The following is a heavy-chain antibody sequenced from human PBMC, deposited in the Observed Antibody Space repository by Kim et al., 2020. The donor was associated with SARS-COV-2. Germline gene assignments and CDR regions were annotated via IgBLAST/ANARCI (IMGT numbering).Heavy chain of an antibody. D-gene: IGHD6-19*01. CDR2: ISSGGST. CDR3: AKETSSGWPGGGLDV. J-gene: IGHJ6*02. V-gene: IGHV3-23*01. CDR1: GFPFRSYA. Sequence: GGSLRLSCAASGFPFRSYAMSWVRQAPGKGLEWVSAISSGGSTYYTDSVKGRFTISRDNSKNTLYLQMNSLRAEDTAVYYCAKETSSGWPGGGLDVWGQGTTVTVSS.